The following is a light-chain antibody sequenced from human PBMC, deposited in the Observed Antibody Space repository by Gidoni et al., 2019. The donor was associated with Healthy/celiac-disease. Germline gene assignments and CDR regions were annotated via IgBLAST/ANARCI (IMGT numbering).Light chain of an antibody. CDR1: SSDVGGYNY. J-gene: IGLJ2*01. CDR3: SSYTSSSTLV. Sequence: QSALTQPASVSGSPGQSINIPCTGPSSDVGGYNYVSWYHQHPGKAPKLMIYDVSNRPSGVSTRFSGPKSGNTAALTISGLQAEDEADYYCSSYTSSSTLVFGGGTKLTVL. CDR2: DVS. V-gene: IGLV2-14*03.